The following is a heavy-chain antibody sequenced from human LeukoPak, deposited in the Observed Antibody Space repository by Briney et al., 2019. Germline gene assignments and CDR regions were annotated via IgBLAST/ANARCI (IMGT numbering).Heavy chain of an antibody. V-gene: IGHV4-30-2*01. CDR2: IYHSGST. Sequence: SQTLSLTCAVSGGSISSGGYSWSWIRQPPGKGLEWIGYIYHSGSTYYNPSLKSRVTISVDRSKNQFSLKLSSVTAADTAVYYCARNRGYYYGKDVWGQGTTVTVSS. J-gene: IGHJ6*02. CDR1: GGSISSGGYS. CDR3: ARNRGYYYGKDV.